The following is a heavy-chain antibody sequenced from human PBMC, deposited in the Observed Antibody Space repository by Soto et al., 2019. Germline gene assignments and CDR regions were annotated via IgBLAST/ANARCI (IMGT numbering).Heavy chain of an antibody. CDR2: INHSGST. CDR3: ARGEVQLWFQKKYYFDN. D-gene: IGHD5-18*01. CDR1: GGSFSGYY. J-gene: IGHJ4*02. V-gene: IGHV4-34*01. Sequence: QVQLQQWGAGLLKPSETLSLTCAVYGGSFSGYYWSWIRQPPGKGLEWIGEINHSGSTNYNPSLKSRVTISVDTSKNQFSLKLSSVTAADTAVYYWARGEVQLWFQKKYYFDNWGQGTLVTVSS.